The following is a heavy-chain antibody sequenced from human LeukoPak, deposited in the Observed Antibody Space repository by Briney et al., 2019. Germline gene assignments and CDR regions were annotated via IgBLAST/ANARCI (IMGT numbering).Heavy chain of an antibody. CDR2: ISGSGGST. V-gene: IGHV3-23*01. CDR3: AKSGGNSVSYYFDY. J-gene: IGHJ4*02. CDR1: GFTFNSYA. D-gene: IGHD2-15*01. Sequence: GGSLRLSCAASGFTFNSYAMSWVRQAPGKGLEWVSVISGSGGSTNYADSMKGRFTISRDNSKNTLYLQMDSLRAEDTAVYYCAKSGGNSVSYYFDYWGQGTLVTVSS.